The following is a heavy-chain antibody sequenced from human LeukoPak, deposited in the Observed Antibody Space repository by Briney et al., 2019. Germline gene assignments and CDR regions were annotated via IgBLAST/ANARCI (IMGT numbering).Heavy chain of an antibody. D-gene: IGHD3-10*01. CDR3: ARVLRYYGSGSYPPVLYYYGMDV. J-gene: IGHJ6*02. CDR1: GGSISSYY. V-gene: IGHV4-34*01. Sequence: SETLSLTCTVSGGSISSYYWSWIRQPPGKGLEWIGEINHSGSTNYNPSLKSRVTISVDTSKNQFSLKLSSVTAADTAVYYCARVLRYYGSGSYPPVLYYYGMDVWGQGTTVTVSS. CDR2: INHSGST.